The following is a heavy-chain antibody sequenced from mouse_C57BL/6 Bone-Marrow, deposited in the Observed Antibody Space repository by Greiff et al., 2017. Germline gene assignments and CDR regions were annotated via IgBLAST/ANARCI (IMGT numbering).Heavy chain of an antibody. CDR3: ARHWRHYYAMDY. CDR2: ISSGGSYT. V-gene: IGHV5-6*01. Sequence: EVKLMESGGDLVKPGGSLKLSCAASGFTFSSYGMSWVRQTPDKRLEWVATISSGGSYTYYPDSVKGRFTISRDNAKHTLYLQMSSLKSEDTAMYYCARHWRHYYAMDYWGQGTSVTVSS. CDR1: GFTFSSYG. J-gene: IGHJ4*01.